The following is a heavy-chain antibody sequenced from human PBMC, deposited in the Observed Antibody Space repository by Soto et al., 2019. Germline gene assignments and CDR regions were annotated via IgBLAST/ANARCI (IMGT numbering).Heavy chain of an antibody. CDR1: GGSISGFY. J-gene: IGHJ4*02. CDR3: ARRIHLWPITYYCDY. Sequence: QVQLQESGPGLVKPSETLSLTCTVSGGSISGFYWSWIRQPPGKGLEWIGYIYYSGSTNYNPSLKSRVTISVDTSKNQFSLKLSSVTAADTVVYYCARRIHLWPITYYCDYWGQGTLVTVSS. CDR2: IYYSGST. D-gene: IGHD5-18*01. V-gene: IGHV4-59*01.